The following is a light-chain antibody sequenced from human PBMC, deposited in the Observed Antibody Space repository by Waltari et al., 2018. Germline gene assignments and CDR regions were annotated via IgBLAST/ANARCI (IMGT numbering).Light chain of an antibody. V-gene: IGKV3-20*01. CDR2: GAS. CDR1: QTVTYNI. CDR3: QQYDGIVLT. J-gene: IGKJ4*01. Sequence: WRTRQTVTYNILNWYHQKPGQAPRLLIHGASSTATGIPDRFSGSGSGTDFTLTISRLEPDDFAVYYCQQYDGIVLTFGRGTKVEI.